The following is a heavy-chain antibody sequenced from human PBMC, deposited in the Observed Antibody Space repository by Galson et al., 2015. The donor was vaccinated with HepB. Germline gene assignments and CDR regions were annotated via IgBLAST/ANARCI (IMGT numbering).Heavy chain of an antibody. CDR3: ARSRWCMLYGCDAFDI. CDR2: IYHSGST. V-gene: IGHV4-30-2*01. Sequence: SETLSLTCAVSGGSISSGGYSWSWIRQPPGKGLEWIGYIYHSGSTYYNPSLKSRVTISVDRSKNQFSLKLSSVTAADTAVYYCARSRWCMLYGCDAFDIWGQGTMVTVSS. D-gene: IGHD2-8*02. CDR1: GGSISSGGYS. J-gene: IGHJ3*02.